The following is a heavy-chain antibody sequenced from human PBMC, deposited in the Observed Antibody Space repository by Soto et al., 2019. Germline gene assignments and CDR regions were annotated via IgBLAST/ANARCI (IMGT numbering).Heavy chain of an antibody. CDR3: ARRKERSGPYYLDY. D-gene: IGHD6-25*01. V-gene: IGHV1-8*01. J-gene: IGHJ4*02. Sequence: QVQLVQSGAEVKKPGASVKVSCKASGYTFATYDFAWVRQATGQGLEWMGWMNPNNGNTGYAQAFRGRVTMTRNTSITTAYMELSSLRSEDTAVYFCARRKERSGPYYLDYWGQGTLVTVSS. CDR2: MNPNNGNT. CDR1: GYTFATYD.